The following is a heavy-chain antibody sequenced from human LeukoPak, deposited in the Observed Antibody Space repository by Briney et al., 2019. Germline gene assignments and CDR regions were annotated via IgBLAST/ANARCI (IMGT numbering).Heavy chain of an antibody. CDR3: ARGGSYYYYYGMDV. J-gene: IGHJ6*02. D-gene: IGHD2-15*01. CDR1: GGSISSYY. CDR2: IYYSGST. Sequence: TSETLYLTCTVSGGSISSYYWSWIRQPPGKGLEWIGYIYYSGSTNYNPSLKSRVTISVDTSKNQFSLKLSSVTAADTAVYYCARGGSYYYYYGMDVWGQGTTVTVSS. V-gene: IGHV4-59*01.